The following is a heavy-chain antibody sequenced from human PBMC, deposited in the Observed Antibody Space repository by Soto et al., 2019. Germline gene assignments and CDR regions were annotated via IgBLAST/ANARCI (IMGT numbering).Heavy chain of an antibody. CDR3: ARDIGGFPDY. CDR2: ISAYNGNR. J-gene: IGHJ4*02. CDR1: GYSFTSYG. V-gene: IGHV1-18*01. Sequence: QVPLLQSGAEVKKPGASVKVSCKASGYSFTSYGIIWLRQAPGQGLEWMGWISAYNGNRKYAQTFQGRVTMTTDTSTSTAYMELRSLRSDDTAVYYCARDIGGFPDYWGQGTLVTVSS. D-gene: IGHD5-12*01.